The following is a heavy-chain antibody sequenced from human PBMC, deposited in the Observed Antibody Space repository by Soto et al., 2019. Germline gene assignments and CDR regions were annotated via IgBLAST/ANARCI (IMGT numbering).Heavy chain of an antibody. CDR3: ARVSDWYYFAY. CDR2: IIPIFGTA. Sequence: SVKVCCTASGGTFSSCASRWVRQAPGQGLEWMGGIIPIFGTANYAQKFQGRVTITADESTSTAYMELSSLRSEDTAVYYCARVSDWYYFAYRRHGTLVPVSP. V-gene: IGHV1-69*13. J-gene: IGHJ4*01. CDR1: GGTFSSCA. D-gene: IGHD3-9*01.